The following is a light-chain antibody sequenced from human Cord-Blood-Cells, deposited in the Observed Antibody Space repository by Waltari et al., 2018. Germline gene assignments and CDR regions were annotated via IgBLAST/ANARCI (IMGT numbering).Light chain of an antibody. J-gene: IGLJ1*01. V-gene: IGLV1-44*01. Sequence: SVLTQPPAASGTPAQRVTISCSANRPNIACTTVTWYQQLPATAPKLLIYSNNQRPSGVPDRFSGSKSGTSASLTISGLQSEDEADYYCAAWDDSLNGRVFGTGTKVTVL. CDR2: SNN. CDR3: AAWDDSLNGRV. CDR1: RPNIACTT.